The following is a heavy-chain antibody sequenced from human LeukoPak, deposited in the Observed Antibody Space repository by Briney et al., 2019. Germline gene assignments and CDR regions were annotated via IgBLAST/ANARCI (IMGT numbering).Heavy chain of an antibody. Sequence: GRSLRLSCAASGFTFSNYGMHWVRQAPGKGLEWVVVITYDGSNKYYADSVKGRFTISRDNSKNTLYLQMNSLRAEDTVVYYCAKGYYYGSGSYYNEAFDIWGQGTMVTVSS. CDR3: AKGYYYGSGSYYNEAFDI. J-gene: IGHJ3*02. V-gene: IGHV3-30*18. CDR2: ITYDGSNK. CDR1: GFTFSNYG. D-gene: IGHD3-10*01.